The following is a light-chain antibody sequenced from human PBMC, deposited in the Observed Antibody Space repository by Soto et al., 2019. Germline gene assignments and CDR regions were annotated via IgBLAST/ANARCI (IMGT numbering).Light chain of an antibody. CDR1: QSVRSN. CDR3: HGNDNWGLT. Sequence: ELLMTLYQATPSLSPGERATLSCRASQSVRSNLAWYHQKPVQAPRLLIYCASTRATGIPARFSGSGSETEFTLTSIGPESFAFYVCQWHGNDNWGLTFGQGTRLEIK. CDR2: CAS. J-gene: IGKJ5*01. V-gene: IGKV3D-15*01.